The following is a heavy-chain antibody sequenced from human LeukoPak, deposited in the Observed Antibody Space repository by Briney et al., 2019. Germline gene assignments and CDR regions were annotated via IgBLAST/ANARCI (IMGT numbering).Heavy chain of an antibody. D-gene: IGHD1-1*01. J-gene: IGHJ4*02. CDR3: ASEELERSFDY. V-gene: IGHV1-46*01. CDR2: INPSGGST. CDR1: GYTFTSYY. Sequence: ASVKVSCKASGYTFTSYYMHWVRQAPGQGLEWMGIINPSGGSTSYAQKFQGRVTMTRDTSISTAYMELSRLRSDDTAVYYCASEELERSFDYWGQGTLVTISS.